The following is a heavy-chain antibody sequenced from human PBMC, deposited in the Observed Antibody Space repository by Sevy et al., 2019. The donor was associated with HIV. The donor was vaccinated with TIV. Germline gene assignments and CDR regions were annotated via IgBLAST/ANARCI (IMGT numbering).Heavy chain of an antibody. Sequence: ASVKVSCKASGGTFSSYAISWVRQAPGQGLEWMGGIIPIFGTANYAQKFQGRVTITADESTSTAYMELSSLRSEDTAVYYCARYYYDSSGYYYNRLYYYYYGMDVWGQGTTVTVSS. CDR3: ARYYYDSSGYYYNRLYYYYYGMDV. CDR1: GGTFSSYA. V-gene: IGHV1-69*13. J-gene: IGHJ6*02. CDR2: IIPIFGTA. D-gene: IGHD3-22*01.